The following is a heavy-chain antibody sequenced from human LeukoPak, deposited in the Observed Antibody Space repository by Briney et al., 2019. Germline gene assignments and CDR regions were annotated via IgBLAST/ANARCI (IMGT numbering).Heavy chain of an antibody. CDR3: ARDRGYSGDY. V-gene: IGHV3-30*09. J-gene: IGHJ4*02. Sequence: GRSLRLSCAASGFTFSRYPMHWVRQAPGKGLEWVAVISYDGSNKYYADSVKGRFANSRDNSKNTLYLQMNSLRVEDTAVYYCARDRGYSGDYWGQGTLVTVSS. CDR1: GFTFSRYP. D-gene: IGHD1-26*01. CDR2: ISYDGSNK.